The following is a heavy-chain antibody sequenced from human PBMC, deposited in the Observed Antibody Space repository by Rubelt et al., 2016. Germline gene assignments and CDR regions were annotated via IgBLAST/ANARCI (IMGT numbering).Heavy chain of an antibody. V-gene: IGHV5-51*01. D-gene: IGHD3-10*01. Sequence: EVQLVQSGAEVKKPGESLKISCKGSGYSFTNYWIGWVRQMPGKGLEWITIIYPGDSDTRYSPSFQGQVTISAAKSNRTAYLHRGSLKASDTAMYYCARLLYYGSGIIATFDYWGQGTLVTVSS. CDR3: ARLLYYGSGIIATFDY. J-gene: IGHJ4*02. CDR1: GYSFTNYW. CDR2: IYPGDSDT.